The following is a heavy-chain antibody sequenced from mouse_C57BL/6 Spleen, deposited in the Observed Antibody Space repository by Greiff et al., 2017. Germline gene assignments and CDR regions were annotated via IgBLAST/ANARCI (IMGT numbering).Heavy chain of an antibody. CDR3: ARCRITTVVEGFDD. CDR2: INPSNGGT. D-gene: IGHD1-1*01. CDR1: GYTFTSYW. J-gene: IGHJ2*01. V-gene: IGHV1-53*01. Sequence: QVQLQQPGTELVKPGASVKLSCKASGYTFTSYWMHWVKQRPGQGLEWIGNINPSNGGTNYNEKFKSKATLTVDKSSSTAYMQLSSLTSEDAAVYYCARCRITTVVEGFDDWGQGTTLTVAS.